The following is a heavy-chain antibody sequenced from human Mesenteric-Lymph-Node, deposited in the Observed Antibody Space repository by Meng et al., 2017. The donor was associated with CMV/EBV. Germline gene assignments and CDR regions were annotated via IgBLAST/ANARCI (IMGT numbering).Heavy chain of an antibody. J-gene: IGHJ4*02. CDR1: GYTFTDYG. Sequence: ASVKVSCKASGYTFTDYGISWVRQAPGQGLEWMGWISAYNGNTNYAQNLQGRVTMTTDTSTSTAYMEVRSLRSDDTAVYYCARAYCAVRACEFDYWGQGTLVTVS. CDR2: ISAYNGNT. CDR3: ARAYCAVRACEFDY. D-gene: IGHD2-21*01. V-gene: IGHV1-18*01.